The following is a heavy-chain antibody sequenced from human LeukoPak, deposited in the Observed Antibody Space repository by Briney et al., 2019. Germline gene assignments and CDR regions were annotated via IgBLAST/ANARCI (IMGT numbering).Heavy chain of an antibody. CDR1: GFTFSNYW. CDR2: IKQDRSEK. V-gene: IGHV3-7*03. D-gene: IGHD6-13*01. J-gene: IGHJ3*02. CDR3: ARDGAYSASNI. Sequence: GGSLRLSCAASGFTFSNYWMGWVRQAPGKGLEWVANIKQDRSEKYYVDSVKGRFTISRDNAKNSLYLQMNNLRAEDTAVYYCARDGAYSASNIWGQGTMVAVSS.